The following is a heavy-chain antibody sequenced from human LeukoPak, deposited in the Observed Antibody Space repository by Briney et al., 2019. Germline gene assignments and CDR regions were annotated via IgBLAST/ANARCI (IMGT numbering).Heavy chain of an antibody. CDR2: IWSDGTNN. J-gene: IGHJ4*02. CDR1: GSTFSSYG. Sequence: GSLRLSCAAAGSTFSSYGMHWVRQTPGKVLEWVSIIWSDGTNNYYADSVKGRFTISRDNSKNTLYLQMNSLRAEDTAVYYCARGSGSFSGGFDYWGQGTLVTVSS. D-gene: IGHD1-26*01. V-gene: IGHV3-33*01. CDR3: ARGSGSFSGGFDY.